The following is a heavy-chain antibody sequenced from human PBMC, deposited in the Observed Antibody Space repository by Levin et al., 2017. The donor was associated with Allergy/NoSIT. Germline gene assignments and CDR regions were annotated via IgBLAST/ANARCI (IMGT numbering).Heavy chain of an antibody. D-gene: IGHD1-14*01. V-gene: IGHV3-74*01. CDR2: VKSDGSST. J-gene: IGHJ2*01. CDR1: GFTFSTYW. CDR3: ARAPTTTWSNWYFDL. Sequence: GESLKISCAASGFTFSTYWMHWVRQVPGKGLVWVSRVKSDGSSTTYVDSVKGRFTISRDNAKNTLYLQMNSLRTEDTAIYYCARAPTTTWSNWYFDLWGRGTLVIVSS.